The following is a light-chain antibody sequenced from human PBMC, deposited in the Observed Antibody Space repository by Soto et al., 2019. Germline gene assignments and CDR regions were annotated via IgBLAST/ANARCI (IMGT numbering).Light chain of an antibody. CDR1: TGAVTSAYY. J-gene: IGLJ3*02. Sequence: QAVVTQEPSLTVSPGGTVTLTCASSTGAVTSAYYPNWFQQKPGQAPRALIYSTSNKYSWTPARFSGSLLGGKAALTLSGVQPEDEADYDCLLYYGGQLGVFGGGTKLPVL. CDR3: LLYYGGQLGV. CDR2: STS. V-gene: IGLV7-43*01.